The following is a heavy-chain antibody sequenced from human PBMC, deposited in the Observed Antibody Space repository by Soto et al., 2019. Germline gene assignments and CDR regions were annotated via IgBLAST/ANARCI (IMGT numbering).Heavy chain of an antibody. V-gene: IGHV3-23*01. Sequence: PGGSLRLSCAASGFTVSSRYMSWVRQAPGKGLEWVSTISGSGGSTYYADSVKGRFTISRDNSKNTLYLQMNSLRAEDTAVYYCAKDQGSSWYEIDYWGQGTLVTVSS. J-gene: IGHJ4*02. CDR1: GFTVSSRY. CDR2: ISGSGGST. D-gene: IGHD6-13*01. CDR3: AKDQGSSWYEIDY.